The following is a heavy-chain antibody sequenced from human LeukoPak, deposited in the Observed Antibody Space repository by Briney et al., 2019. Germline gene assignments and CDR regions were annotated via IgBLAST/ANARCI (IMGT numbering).Heavy chain of an antibody. V-gene: IGHV4-34*01. Sequence: SETLSLTCAVYGGSFSGYYWSWIRQPPGKGLEWIGEINHSGSTNYNPSLKSRVTISVDTSKNQFSLKLSSVTAADTAVYYCARSYDSSGYYRHFDYWGQGTLVTVSS. CDR3: ARSYDSSGYYRHFDY. D-gene: IGHD3-22*01. CDR2: INHSGST. CDR1: GGSFSGYY. J-gene: IGHJ4*02.